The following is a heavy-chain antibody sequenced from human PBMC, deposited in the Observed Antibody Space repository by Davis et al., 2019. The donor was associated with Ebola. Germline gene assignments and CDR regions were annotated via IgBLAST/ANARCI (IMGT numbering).Heavy chain of an antibody. CDR2: ISSSGSTI. J-gene: IGHJ4*02. CDR3: ARNRGDGYTLSY. CDR1: GFTFSSYE. Sequence: GGSLRLSCAASGFTFSSYEMNWVRQAPGKGLEWVSYISSSGSTIYYTDSVKGRFTFSRDNAKNSLYLQMNSLRAEDTAVYYCARNRGDGYTLSYWGQGTLVTVSS. V-gene: IGHV3-48*03. D-gene: IGHD5-24*01.